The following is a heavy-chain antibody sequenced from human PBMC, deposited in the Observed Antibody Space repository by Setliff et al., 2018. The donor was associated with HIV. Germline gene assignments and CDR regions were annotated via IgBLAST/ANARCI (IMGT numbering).Heavy chain of an antibody. CDR1: GYIFTNYD. CDR2: MNPNSGNT. Sequence: GASVKVSCKASGYIFTNYDINWVRQATGQGLEWMGWMNPNSGNTGYAQKFQGRVTITRNTSISTAYMELSSLRSDDTAVYFCARRSGYDAFDIWGQGTMVTVSS. V-gene: IGHV1-8*01. D-gene: IGHD3-3*01. CDR3: ARRSGYDAFDI. J-gene: IGHJ3*02.